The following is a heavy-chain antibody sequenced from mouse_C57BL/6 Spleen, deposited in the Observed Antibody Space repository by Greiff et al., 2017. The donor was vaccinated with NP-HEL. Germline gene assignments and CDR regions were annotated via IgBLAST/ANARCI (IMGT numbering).Heavy chain of an antibody. J-gene: IGHJ3*01. D-gene: IGHD1-2*01. V-gene: IGHV1-76*01. CDR3: ARSHYAWFAY. CDR2: IYPGSGNT. CDR1: GYTFTDYY. Sequence: QVQLQQSGAELVRPGASVKLSCKASGYTFTDYYINWVKQRPGQGLEWIARIYPGSGNTYYNEKFKGKATLTAEKSSSTAYMQLSSLTSEDSAVYFCARSHYAWFAYWGQGTLVTVSA.